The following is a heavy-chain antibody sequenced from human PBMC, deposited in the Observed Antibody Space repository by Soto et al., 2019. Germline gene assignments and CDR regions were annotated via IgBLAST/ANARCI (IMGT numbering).Heavy chain of an antibody. J-gene: IGHJ4*02. CDR1: GLTFSIYG. D-gene: IGHD2-2*01. Sequence: PGGSLRLSCAASGLTFSIYGMHWVRQAPGKGLEWVAVISYDGSYEYYADSVKGRFTISRDNSKNTLYLQMNSLRAEDTAVYFCAKADSTYCTSASCYSTSLDYWGQGTPVTVSS. CDR2: ISYDGSYE. V-gene: IGHV3-30*18. CDR3: AKADSTYCTSASCYSTSLDY.